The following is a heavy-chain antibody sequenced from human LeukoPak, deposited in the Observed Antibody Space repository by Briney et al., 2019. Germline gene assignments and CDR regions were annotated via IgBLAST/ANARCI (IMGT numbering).Heavy chain of an antibody. V-gene: IGHV4-39*01. CDR2: IYYSGST. J-gene: IGHJ6*03. CDR3: ARHRGYSYGRDYYYYMDV. CDR1: GGSISSSSYY. D-gene: IGHD5-18*01. Sequence: PSETLSLTCTVSGGSISSSSYYWGWIRQPPGKGLEWFGSIYYSGSTYYNPSLKSRVTISVDTSKNQFSLKLSSVTAADTAVYYCARHRGYSYGRDYYYYMDVWGKGTTVTVSS.